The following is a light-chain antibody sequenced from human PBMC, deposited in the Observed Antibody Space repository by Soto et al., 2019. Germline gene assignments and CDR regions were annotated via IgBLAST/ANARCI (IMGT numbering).Light chain of an antibody. Sequence: QSVLTQPPSASGTPGQRVTISCSGSTSNLGSNFGYWYQQLPGTAPKLLIYRNNQRPSGVPDRFSGSKSGTSASLAISGLRSEDEADYYCAAWDDSLSGVVFGGGTKVTVL. CDR1: TSNLGSNF. J-gene: IGLJ2*01. CDR2: RNN. V-gene: IGLV1-47*01. CDR3: AAWDDSLSGVV.